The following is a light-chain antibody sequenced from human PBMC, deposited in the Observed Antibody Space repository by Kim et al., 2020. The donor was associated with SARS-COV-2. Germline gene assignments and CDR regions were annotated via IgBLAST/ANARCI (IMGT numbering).Light chain of an antibody. J-gene: IGKJ1*01. CDR3: QQRGNWPLT. CDR1: QRVGSS. Sequence: EIVLTQSPGTLSLSPGERATLSCRASQRVGSSFAWYQQKPGQAPRLLIYDAFSRATGIPARFSGSGSGTDFTLTISSLEPEDFAVYYCQQRGNWPLTFGQGTKVEI. V-gene: IGKV3-11*01. CDR2: DAF.